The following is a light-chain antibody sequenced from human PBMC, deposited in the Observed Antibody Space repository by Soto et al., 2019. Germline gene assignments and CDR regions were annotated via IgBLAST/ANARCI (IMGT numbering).Light chain of an antibody. CDR2: GAS. CDR1: QSVSSN. Sequence: EIVMTQSPATLSVSPGERATLSCRASQSVSSNLAWYQQKPGQAPRLLTYGASTRATGIPARLSGSGSGTEFTLTISSLQSEDFAVYYCQQYNNWPQTFGQGTKVDIK. V-gene: IGKV3-15*01. J-gene: IGKJ1*01. CDR3: QQYNNWPQT.